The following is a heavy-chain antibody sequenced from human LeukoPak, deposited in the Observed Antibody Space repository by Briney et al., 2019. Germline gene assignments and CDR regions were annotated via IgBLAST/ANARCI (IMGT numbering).Heavy chain of an antibody. CDR3: ARDPPRIVVVVAATNYYGMDV. CDR2: ISAYNGNT. V-gene: IGHV1-18*01. D-gene: IGHD2-15*01. CDR1: GYTFTSYG. Sequence: ASVKVSCTASGYTFTSYGISWVRQAPRQGLEWMGWISAYNGNTNYAQKLQGRVTMTTDTSTSTAYMELRSLRSDDTAVYYCARDPPRIVVVVAATNYYGMDVWGQGTTVTVSS. J-gene: IGHJ6*02.